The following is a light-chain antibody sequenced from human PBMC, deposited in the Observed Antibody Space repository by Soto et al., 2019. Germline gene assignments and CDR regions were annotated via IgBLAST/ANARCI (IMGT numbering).Light chain of an antibody. CDR1: SIDIGPYNF. CDR2: EVV. Sequence: QSALTQPASVSGSPGQSITISCTGTSIDIGPYNFVSWYQHHPGKPPKLIIYEVVNRPAGISNRFSASKSGNTASLAISGLQAEDEADYYCSSYTESNPVLFGGGTKLTVL. CDR3: SSYTESNPVL. J-gene: IGLJ2*01. V-gene: IGLV2-14*01.